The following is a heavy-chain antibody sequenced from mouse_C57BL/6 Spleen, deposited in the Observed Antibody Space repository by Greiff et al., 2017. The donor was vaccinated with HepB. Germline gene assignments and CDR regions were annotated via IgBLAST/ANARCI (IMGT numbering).Heavy chain of an antibody. CDR2: IYPSDSET. V-gene: IGHV1-61*01. CDR3: ARGPWEKGFAY. Sequence: QVQLQQPGAELVRPGSSVKLSCKASGYTFTSYWMDWVKQRPGQGLEWIGNIYPSDSETHYNQKFKDKATLTVDKSSSTAYMQLSSLTSEDSAVYYCARGPWEKGFAYWGQGTLVTVSA. D-gene: IGHD4-1*01. CDR1: GYTFTSYW. J-gene: IGHJ3*01.